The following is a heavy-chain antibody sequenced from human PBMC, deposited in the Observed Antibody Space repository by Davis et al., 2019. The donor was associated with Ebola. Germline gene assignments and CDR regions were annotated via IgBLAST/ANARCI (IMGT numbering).Heavy chain of an antibody. D-gene: IGHD2/OR15-2a*01. Sequence: ASVKVSCKASGDTFSIYVISWVRQAPGQGLEWMGWISAYNGNTNYAQKLQGRVTMTTDTSTSTAYMELRSLRSDDTAVYYCAREIAPNWFDPWGQGTTVTVSS. J-gene: IGHJ5*01. V-gene: IGHV1-18*01. CDR1: GDTFSIYV. CDR2: ISAYNGNT. CDR3: AREIAPNWFDP.